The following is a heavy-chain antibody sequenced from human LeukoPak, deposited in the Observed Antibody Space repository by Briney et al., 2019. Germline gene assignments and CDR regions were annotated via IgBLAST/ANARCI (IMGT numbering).Heavy chain of an antibody. CDR1: GGSINSYY. CDR3: ARLVGGSPDY. CDR2: IHYSGST. V-gene: IGHV4-59*12. D-gene: IGHD2-15*01. J-gene: IGHJ4*02. Sequence: SETLSLTCAVSGGSINSYYWSWIRQPPGKGLEWIGYIHYSGSTNYNPSLKSRVIISVDTSKNQFSLQLNSVTPEDTAVYYCARLVGGSPDYWGQGTLVTVSS.